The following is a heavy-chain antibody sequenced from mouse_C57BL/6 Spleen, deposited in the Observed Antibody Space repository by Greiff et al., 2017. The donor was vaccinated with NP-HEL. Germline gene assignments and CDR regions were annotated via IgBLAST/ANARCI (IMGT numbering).Heavy chain of an antibody. V-gene: IGHV1-85*01. CDR1: GYTFTSYD. D-gene: IGHD3-2*02. J-gene: IGHJ3*01. Sequence: VKLQESGPELVKPGASVKLSCKASGYTFTSYDINWVKQRPGQGLEWIGWIYPRDGSTKYNEKFKGKATLTVDTSSSTAYMELHSLTSEDSAVYFCARDSQLRWFAYWGQGTLVTVSA. CDR2: IYPRDGST. CDR3: ARDSQLRWFAY.